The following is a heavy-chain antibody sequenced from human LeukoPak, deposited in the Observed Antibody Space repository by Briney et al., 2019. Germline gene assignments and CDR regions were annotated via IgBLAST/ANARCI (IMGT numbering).Heavy chain of an antibody. V-gene: IGHV6-1*01. CDR1: GDSVSSNSAA. D-gene: IGHD6-6*01. CDR3: ARGRIAARPGVLDY. CDR2: TYYRSKWYN. Sequence: SQTLSLTCAISGDSVSSNSAAWNWVRQSPSRGLEWLGRTYYRSKWYNDYAVSVKSRITINPHTSKNQFSLQLNSVTPEDTAVYYCARGRIAARPGVLDYWGQGTLVTVSS. J-gene: IGHJ4*02.